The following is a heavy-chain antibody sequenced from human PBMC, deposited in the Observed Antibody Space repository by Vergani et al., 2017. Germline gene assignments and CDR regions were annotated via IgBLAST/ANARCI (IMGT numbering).Heavy chain of an antibody. D-gene: IGHD6-13*01. CDR1: GGSISSYY. Sequence: QVQLQESGPGLVKPSETLSLTCTVSGGSISSYYWSWIRQPPGKGLEWIGYIYYSGSTNYNPSLKSRVTISVDTSKNQFSLKLSSVTAADTAVYYCASDRTGYIDAFDIWGQGTMVTVSS. V-gene: IGHV4-59*01. J-gene: IGHJ3*02. CDR3: ASDRTGYIDAFDI. CDR2: IYYSGST.